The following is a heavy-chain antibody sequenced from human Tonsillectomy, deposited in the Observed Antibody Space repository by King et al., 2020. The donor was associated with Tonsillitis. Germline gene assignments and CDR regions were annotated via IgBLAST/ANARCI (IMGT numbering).Heavy chain of an antibody. V-gene: IGHV3-30*18. D-gene: IGHD1-1*01. J-gene: IGHJ6*01. CDR2: LSYEGINK. CDR1: GFTFSSYG. Sequence: VQLVESGGNVVQPGRSLRLSCAASGFTFSSYGMHWVRQAPGKGLEWVAVLSYEGINKFYADSVKGRFTISRDNSKNTLYLKMNSRRDEDTAVYYCAKVLITGRRAGYHGLDVWGEGRTVTVS. CDR3: AKVLITGRRAGYHGLDV.